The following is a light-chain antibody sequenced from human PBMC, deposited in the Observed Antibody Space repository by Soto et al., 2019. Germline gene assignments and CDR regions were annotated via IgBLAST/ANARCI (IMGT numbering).Light chain of an antibody. CDR1: QSVTTN. CDR2: GAS. V-gene: IGKV3-15*01. Sequence: MTQSPSSVSASVGDRVTLTCRASQSVTTNLAWYQHKPGQSPRLLIYGASTRATGIPARFSGSGSGTEFTLTISSLQSEDFAVYYCQQYNNWLLTFGGGTKVDIK. CDR3: QQYNNWLLT. J-gene: IGKJ4*01.